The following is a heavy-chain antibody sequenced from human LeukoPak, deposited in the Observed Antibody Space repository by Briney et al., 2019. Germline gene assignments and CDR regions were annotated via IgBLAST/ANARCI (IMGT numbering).Heavy chain of an antibody. J-gene: IGHJ4*02. CDR2: IYPGDSDT. D-gene: IGHD4-17*01. CDR3: ARLGSVTRPFDY. CDR1: GYSFPDYW. V-gene: IGHV5-51*01. Sequence: PGESLKISCEASGYSFPDYWIGWVRQMPGKGLEWMGIIYPGDSDTRYSPSFQGQVTISADKSISTAYLQWSSLKASDTAMYYCARLGSVTRPFDYWGQGTLVTVSS.